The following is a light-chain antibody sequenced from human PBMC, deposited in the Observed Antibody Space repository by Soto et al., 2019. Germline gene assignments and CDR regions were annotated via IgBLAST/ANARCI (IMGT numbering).Light chain of an antibody. V-gene: IGKV3-15*01. Sequence: EIVMTQSPATLPVSPGERATLSCRASQSVSSNLAWYQQKPGQAPRFLIYGASTRATGIPARFSGSGSGTEFTRTISSLQSEDFAVYYCQHYDNGPHTFGGGTKVEIK. CDR2: GAS. J-gene: IGKJ4*01. CDR3: QHYDNGPHT. CDR1: QSVSSN.